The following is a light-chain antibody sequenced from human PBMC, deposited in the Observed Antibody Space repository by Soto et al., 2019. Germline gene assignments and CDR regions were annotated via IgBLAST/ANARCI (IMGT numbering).Light chain of an antibody. CDR2: GAS. J-gene: IGKJ2*01. CDR1: QSVSSN. Sequence: EIVMTQSPATLSVSPGERATLSCRASQSVSSNLAWYQQKPGQAPRLLIYGASTRATGIPARFSGSGSGTEFTLTISRLEPEDFAVYYCQQSVSSPYTFGQGTKLEIK. V-gene: IGKV3-15*01. CDR3: QQSVSSPYT.